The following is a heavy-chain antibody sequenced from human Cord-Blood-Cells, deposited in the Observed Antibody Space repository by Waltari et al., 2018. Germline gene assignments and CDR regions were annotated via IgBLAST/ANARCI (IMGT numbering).Heavy chain of an antibody. D-gene: IGHD6-13*01. CDR2: INHSGST. CDR1: GGSFSVYY. Sequence: QVQLQQWGAGLLKPSETLSLTCAVYGGSFSVYYCSWIRQPPGKGLEWIGEINHSGSTNYNPSLKSRVTISVDTSKNQFSLKLSSVTAADTAVYYCARGELIAAAYYFDYWGQGTLVTVSS. J-gene: IGHJ4*02. V-gene: IGHV4-34*01. CDR3: ARGELIAAAYYFDY.